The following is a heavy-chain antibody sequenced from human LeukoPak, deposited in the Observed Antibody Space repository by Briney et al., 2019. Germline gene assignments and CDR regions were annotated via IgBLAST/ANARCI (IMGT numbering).Heavy chain of an antibody. Sequence: PGGALRLSCAASGFTLSSYNINWVRQAPGKGLEWISYITTSINITTYADSVKGRFTISRDNAKNSLYLQMDSLRDEDTAVYYCVRDHDYYFDDWGQGTLVTVS. CDR1: GFTLSSYN. D-gene: IGHD3-16*01. CDR3: VRDHDYYFDD. CDR2: ITTSINIT. V-gene: IGHV3-48*02. J-gene: IGHJ4*02.